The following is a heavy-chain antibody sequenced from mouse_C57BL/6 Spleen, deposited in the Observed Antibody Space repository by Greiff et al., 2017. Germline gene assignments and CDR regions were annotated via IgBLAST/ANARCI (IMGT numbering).Heavy chain of an antibody. CDR1: GFTFSSYG. CDR3: ARLRREDYFAY. CDR2: ISSGGRYT. Sequence: EVKLMESGGDLVKPGGSLKLSCAASGFTFSSYGMSWVRQTPDKRLEWVATISSGGRYTYYPDSVKGRFTISRDKARNALYLQMSSLKSEDTAMYYFARLRREDYFAYWGQGTTLTVSS. V-gene: IGHV5-6*01. J-gene: IGHJ2*01.